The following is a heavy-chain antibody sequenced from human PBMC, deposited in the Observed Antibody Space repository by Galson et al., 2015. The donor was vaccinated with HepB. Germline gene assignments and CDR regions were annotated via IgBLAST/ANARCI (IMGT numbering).Heavy chain of an antibody. J-gene: IGHJ4*02. CDR3: ARVGAGGIAAAVHSDY. Sequence: SLRLSCAASGFTFSSYSMNWVRQAPGKGLEWVSSISSSSSYIYYADSVKGRFTISRDNAKNSLYLQMNSLRAEDTAVYYCARVGAGGIAAAVHSDYWGQGTLVTVSS. V-gene: IGHV3-21*01. CDR1: GFTFSSYS. D-gene: IGHD6-13*01. CDR2: ISSSSSYI.